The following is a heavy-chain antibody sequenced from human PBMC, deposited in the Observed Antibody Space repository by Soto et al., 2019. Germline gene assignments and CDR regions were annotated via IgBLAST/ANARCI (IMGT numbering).Heavy chain of an antibody. CDR3: AKEAYGAYHFDY. J-gene: IGHJ4*02. D-gene: IGHD2-21*01. CDR1: GFTFSSYW. Sequence: EVQLVESGGGLVQPGGSLRLSCAASGFTFSSYWMHWVRQAPGEGLVWVSRINTDGSTRSYADSVKGRFTISRDNAKNTLFLQKNSMRAEDTAVYYCAKEAYGAYHFDYWGQGTLVT. CDR2: INTDGSTR. V-gene: IGHV3-74*01.